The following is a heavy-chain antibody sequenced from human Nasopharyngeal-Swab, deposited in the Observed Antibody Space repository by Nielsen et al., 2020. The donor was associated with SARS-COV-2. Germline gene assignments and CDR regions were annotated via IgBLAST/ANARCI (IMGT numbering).Heavy chain of an antibody. CDR2: IWYDGSNK. CDR1: GFTFSSYW. V-gene: IGHV3-33*08. Sequence: GESLKISCAASGFTFSSYWMSWVRQAPGKGLEWVAVIWYDGSNKYYADSVKGRFTISRDNSKNTLYLQMNSLRAEDTAVYYCARGKGVRGVIISTFDYWGQGTLVTVSS. D-gene: IGHD3-10*02. J-gene: IGHJ4*02. CDR3: ARGKGVRGVIISTFDY.